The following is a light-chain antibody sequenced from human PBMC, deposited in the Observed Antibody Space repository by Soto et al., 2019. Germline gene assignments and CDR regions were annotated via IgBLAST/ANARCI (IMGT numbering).Light chain of an antibody. J-gene: IGKJ2*01. Sequence: EIVLTQSPGTLSLSPGERATLSCRASQSVSSSYLAWYQQKPGQAPRLLIYGGSSRATGIPDRFSGSGSGTDFTLTISRLESEDFAVYYCQQYGSSPQTFGEGTKMEIK. CDR2: GGS. CDR3: QQYGSSPQT. V-gene: IGKV3-20*01. CDR1: QSVSSSY.